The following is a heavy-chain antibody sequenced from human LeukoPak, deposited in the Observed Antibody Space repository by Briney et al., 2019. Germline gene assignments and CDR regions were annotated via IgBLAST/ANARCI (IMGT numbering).Heavy chain of an antibody. CDR2: ISSSGSIL. CDR1: GFTFSDYY. J-gene: IGHJ2*01. Sequence: PGGSLRLSCAVSGFTFSDYYMSWIRQAPGKGLECISYISSSGSILYYADSVKGRFTISRDNAKNSLYLQMNSLRAEDTAVYYCAKDVGERYFDLWGRGTLVTVSS. V-gene: IGHV3-11*01. CDR3: AKDVGERYFDL. D-gene: IGHD3-16*01.